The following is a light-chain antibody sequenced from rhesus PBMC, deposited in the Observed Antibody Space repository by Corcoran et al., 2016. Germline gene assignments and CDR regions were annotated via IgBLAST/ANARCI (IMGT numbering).Light chain of an antibody. J-gene: IGKJ2*01. Sequence: DIQMTQSPSSLSASVGDKVTITCRASQGSSSWLAWYQQKPGKAPKLLIYAATSLPRGVPSRFSGNGSGTEYTLTISRLQPEDFAAYYCQQGYNTPYGFGQWTKVEIK. CDR2: AAT. V-gene: IGKV1-18*01. CDR1: QGSSSW. CDR3: QQGYNTPYG.